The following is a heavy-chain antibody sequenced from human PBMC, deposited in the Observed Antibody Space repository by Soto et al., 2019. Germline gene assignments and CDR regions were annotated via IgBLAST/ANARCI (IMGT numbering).Heavy chain of an antibody. J-gene: IGHJ6*02. CDR1: GGTFSSYA. Sequence: SVKVSCKASGGTFSSYAISCVRQAPGQVLEWMGGIIPIFGTANYVQKFQGRVTITADESTSTAYMELSSLRSEDTAVYYCAREGYSYGSGGMDVWGQGTTVTVSS. V-gene: IGHV1-69*13. D-gene: IGHD5-18*01. CDR2: IIPIFGTA. CDR3: AREGYSYGSGGMDV.